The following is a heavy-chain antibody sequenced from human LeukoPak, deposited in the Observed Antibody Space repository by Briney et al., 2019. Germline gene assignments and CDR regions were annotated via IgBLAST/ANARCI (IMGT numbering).Heavy chain of an antibody. D-gene: IGHD3-3*01. CDR1: GFTFRSYW. Sequence: GGSLRLSCQASGFTFRSYWMSWVRRAPGKGLEWVADIHKDGTMTYYVDSVKGRFTISKDDAKNSLFLQMNSLRAEDTAVYYCTWSGEADWGQGTLVTVSS. CDR2: IHKDGTMT. CDR3: TWSGEAD. J-gene: IGHJ4*02. V-gene: IGHV3-7*01.